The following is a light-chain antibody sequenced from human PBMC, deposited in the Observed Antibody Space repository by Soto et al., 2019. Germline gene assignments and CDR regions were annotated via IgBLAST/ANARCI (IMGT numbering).Light chain of an antibody. CDR3: KQLNSYPIT. J-gene: IGKJ5*01. V-gene: IGKV1-9*01. Sequence: IQLTQSPSSLSASVGDRVTITCRASQGISSYLAWYQLKPGKAPKLLIYSTSTLQSGVPSRFSGSGSGSDFTLTISSLQPEDFATYYCKQLNSYPITFGQGTRLEI. CDR1: QGISSY. CDR2: STS.